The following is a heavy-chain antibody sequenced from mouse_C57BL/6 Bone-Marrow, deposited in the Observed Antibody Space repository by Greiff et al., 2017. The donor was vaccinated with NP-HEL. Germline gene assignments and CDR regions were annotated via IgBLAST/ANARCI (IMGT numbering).Heavy chain of an antibody. CDR2: INPNNGGT. J-gene: IGHJ4*01. V-gene: IGHV1-22*01. CDR3: ARIYYGYGRGAMDY. D-gene: IGHD2-2*01. CDR1: GYTFTDYN. Sequence: EVQLQQSGPELVKPGASVKMSCKASGYTFTDYNMHWVKQSHGKSLEWIGYINPNNGGTSYNQQFKGKATLTVNKSSSTAYMELRSLTSEDSAVYYCARIYYGYGRGAMDYWGQGTSVTVSS.